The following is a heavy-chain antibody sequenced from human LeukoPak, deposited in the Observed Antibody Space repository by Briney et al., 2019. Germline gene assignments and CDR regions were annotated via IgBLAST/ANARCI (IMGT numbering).Heavy chain of an antibody. CDR2: ISYDGSNK. D-gene: IGHD1-20*01. CDR3: ASGTLTGTYDAFDI. Sequence: GGSLRLSCAASGFTFSSYAMHWVRQAPGKGLEWVAVISYDGSNKYYADSVKGRFTISRDNSKNTLYLQMNSLRAEDTAVYYCASGTLTGTYDAFDIWGQGTMVTVSS. CDR1: GFTFSSYA. J-gene: IGHJ3*02. V-gene: IGHV3-30-3*01.